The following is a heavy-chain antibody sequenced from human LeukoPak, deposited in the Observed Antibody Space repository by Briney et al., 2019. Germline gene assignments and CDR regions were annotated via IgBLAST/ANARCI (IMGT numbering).Heavy chain of an antibody. CDR2: ISGSGGST. D-gene: IGHD3-22*01. V-gene: IGHV3-23*01. Sequence: GGSLRLSCAASGFTFSSYAMSWVRQAPGKGLEWVSAISGSGGSTYYADSVKGRSTISRDNSKNTLYLQMNSLRAEDTAVYYCARAQYYDSSGPIDYWGQGTLVTVSS. CDR1: GFTFSSYA. J-gene: IGHJ4*02. CDR3: ARAQYYDSSGPIDY.